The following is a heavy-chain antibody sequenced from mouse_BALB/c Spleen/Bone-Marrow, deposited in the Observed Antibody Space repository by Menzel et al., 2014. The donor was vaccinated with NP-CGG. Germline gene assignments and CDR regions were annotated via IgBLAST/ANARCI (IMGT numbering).Heavy chain of an antibody. CDR1: GFSLTSYG. J-gene: IGHJ3*01. D-gene: IGHD2-4*01. CDR3: ARSPSTMITGGFAY. CDR2: IWSDGST. Sequence: VKLMESGPGLVVPSQILSITCTISGFSLTSYGVHWVRQPPGKGLEWLVVIWSDGSTTYNLALKSRLRISKDNSKSQVFLKMNSPQTDDTAMYHCARSPSTMITGGFAYWGQGTLVTVSA. V-gene: IGHV2-6-1*01.